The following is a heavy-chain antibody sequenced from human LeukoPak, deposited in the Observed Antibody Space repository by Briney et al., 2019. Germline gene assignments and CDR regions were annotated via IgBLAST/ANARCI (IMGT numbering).Heavy chain of an antibody. V-gene: IGHV4-39*07. Sequence: SETLSLTCTVSGGSISSSIYYWGWIRQPPGKGLEWIGSIFYSGNTYYNPSLKSRVTISVDTSKNQFSLNLRSVTAADTAVYYCAREVMGPWGQGIPVTVSS. CDR2: IFYSGNT. J-gene: IGHJ5*02. CDR3: AREVMGP. CDR1: GGSISSSIYY.